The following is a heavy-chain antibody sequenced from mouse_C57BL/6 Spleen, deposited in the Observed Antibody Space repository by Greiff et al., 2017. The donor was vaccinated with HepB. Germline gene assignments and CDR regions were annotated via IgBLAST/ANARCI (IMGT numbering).Heavy chain of an antibody. Sequence: QVQLQQSGPELVKPGASVKISCKASGYAFSSSWMNWVKQRPGKGLEWIGRIYPGDGDTNYNGKFKSKATLTADKSSSTAYMQLSSLTSEDSAVYFCARGTPFDYWGQGTTLTVSS. V-gene: IGHV1-82*01. CDR1: GYAFSSSW. CDR2: IYPGDGDT. J-gene: IGHJ2*01. CDR3: ARGTPFDY. D-gene: IGHD3-3*01.